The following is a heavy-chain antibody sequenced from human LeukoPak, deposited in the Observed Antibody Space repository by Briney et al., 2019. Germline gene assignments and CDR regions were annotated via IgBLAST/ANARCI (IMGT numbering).Heavy chain of an antibody. V-gene: IGHV3-74*01. Sequence: GGSLILSCAAPGFTFSSYWMHWVRHALGKGLVWVSRINSDGSSTSYADSVKGRFTISRDNAKNTLYLQMNSLRAEDTAVYYCLTYYYDSSGYYIFDYWGQGTLVTVSS. CDR2: INSDGSST. D-gene: IGHD3-22*01. CDR1: GFTFSSYW. J-gene: IGHJ4*02. CDR3: LTYYYDSSGYYIFDY.